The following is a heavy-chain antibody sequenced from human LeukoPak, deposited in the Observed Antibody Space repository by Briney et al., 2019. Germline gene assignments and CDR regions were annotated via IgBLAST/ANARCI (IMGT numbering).Heavy chain of an antibody. D-gene: IGHD3-22*01. J-gene: IGHJ4*02. CDR2: IHTSGST. CDR3: ARDVCYHDSRGYSNFDY. V-gene: IGHV4-4*07. Sequence: PSETLSLTCSVSGGSISSYYWSWIRQPAGKGLEWIGRIHTSGSTNYNPSLKSRVTMSVDTSKNQFSLKLSSVTAADTAVYYFARDVCYHDSRGYSNFDYWGQGTLVTGSS. CDR1: GGSISSYY.